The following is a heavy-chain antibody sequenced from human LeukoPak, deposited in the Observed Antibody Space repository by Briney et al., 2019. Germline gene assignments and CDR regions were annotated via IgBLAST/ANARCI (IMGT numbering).Heavy chain of an antibody. D-gene: IGHD2-2*01. CDR2: ITASGTAM. CDR1: GFTFSSYS. V-gene: IGHV3-48*04. CDR3: ARALVAGGVTRKNWFDP. Sequence: QSGGSLRLSCAASGFTFSSYSMNWVRQAPGKGLEWVSHITASGTAMFYADSVKGRFTISRDNAKNSLYLQMNSLRAEDTAVYYCARALVAGGVTRKNWFDPWGQGTLVTVSS. J-gene: IGHJ5*02.